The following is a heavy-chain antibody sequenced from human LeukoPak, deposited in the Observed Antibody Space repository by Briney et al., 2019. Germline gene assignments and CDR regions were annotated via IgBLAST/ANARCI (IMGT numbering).Heavy chain of an antibody. J-gene: IGHJ3*01. D-gene: IGHD6-19*01. CDR2: ISWNSGSI. V-gene: IGHV3-9*03. CDR3: AKTYTSGWADACDF. CDR1: GFTFDDYA. Sequence: GGSLRLSCAASGFTFDDYAMHWVRQAPGKGLEWVSGISWNSGSIGYADSVKGRFTISRDNAKNSLYLQMNSLRAEDMALYYCAKTYTSGWADACDFWGRGTMVTVSS.